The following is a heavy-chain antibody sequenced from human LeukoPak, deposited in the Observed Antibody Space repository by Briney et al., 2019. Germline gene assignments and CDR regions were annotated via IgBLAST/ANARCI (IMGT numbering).Heavy chain of an antibody. CDR1: GFTFSDYY. J-gene: IGHJ4*02. CDR3: AKDWGLRYFDWSQYYFDY. D-gene: IGHD3-9*01. CDR2: ISSSGSPI. Sequence: PGGSLRLSCAASGFTFSDYYMSWIRQAPGKGLEWISYISSSGSPIYYADSVKGRFTISRDNAKNSLFLQMNSLRAEDTAVYYCAKDWGLRYFDWSQYYFDYWGQGTLVTVSS. V-gene: IGHV3-11*01.